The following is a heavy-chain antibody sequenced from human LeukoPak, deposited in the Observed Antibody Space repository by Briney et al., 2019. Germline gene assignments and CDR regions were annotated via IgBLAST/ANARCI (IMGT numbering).Heavy chain of an antibody. J-gene: IGHJ4*02. D-gene: IGHD6-19*01. V-gene: IGHV3-11*04. Sequence: GRSLRLSCAASGFTFRNAWMSWVRQAPGKGLEWVSYISTCGNTIYYADSVKGRFTMSRDNAKKSLFLQMDRLRADDTAVYHCARGPLIAVTGTGYWGQGTLVTVSS. CDR1: GFTFRNAW. CDR3: ARGPLIAVTGTGY. CDR2: ISTCGNTI.